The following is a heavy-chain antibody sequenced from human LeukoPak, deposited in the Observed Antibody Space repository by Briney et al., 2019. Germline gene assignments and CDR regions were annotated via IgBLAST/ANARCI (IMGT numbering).Heavy chain of an antibody. CDR3: ARGRLYGPNYFDY. V-gene: IGHV1-18*01. CDR1: GYTFTDYG. D-gene: IGHD3-10*01. CDR2: ISANNGNT. Sequence: ASVKVSCKASGYTFTDYGISWVRQAPGQGLEWMGWISANNGNTKHAQKFQGRVTMTTDTSTSTAYMEVRSLRTDDTAVYYCARGRLYGPNYFDYWGQGTLVTVSS. J-gene: IGHJ4*02.